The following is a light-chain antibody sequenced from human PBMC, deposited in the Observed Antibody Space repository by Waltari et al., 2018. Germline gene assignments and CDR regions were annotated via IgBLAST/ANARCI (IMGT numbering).Light chain of an antibody. CDR3: QQYNSYSLLS. V-gene: IGKV1-5*03. J-gene: IGKJ4*01. CDR1: QSISKW. Sequence: DIQMTQSPSTLSASVGDSVIFSCRASQSISKWLAWYQQKPGKAPKLLIYKASTLESGVPSRFSGSGSGTDVTLTISSLQPEDFATYYCQQYNSYSLLSFGGGTKVEIK. CDR2: KAS.